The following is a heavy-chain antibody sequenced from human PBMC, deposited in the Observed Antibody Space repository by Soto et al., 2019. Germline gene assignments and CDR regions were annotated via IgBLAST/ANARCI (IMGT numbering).Heavy chain of an antibody. CDR1: GYTFTSYG. CDR3: GRAVGHCYGSGSLDY. Sequence: QVQLVQSGAEVKKPGASVKVSCKASGYTFTSYGISWVRQAPGQGLEWMGWISTYNDTTNYAQKLQGRVTMTTDTSASTAYMELRSLRSDDTAGYYCGRAVGHCYGSGSLDYWGQGTLVTVSS. V-gene: IGHV1-18*01. J-gene: IGHJ4*02. D-gene: IGHD3-10*01. CDR2: ISTYNDTT.